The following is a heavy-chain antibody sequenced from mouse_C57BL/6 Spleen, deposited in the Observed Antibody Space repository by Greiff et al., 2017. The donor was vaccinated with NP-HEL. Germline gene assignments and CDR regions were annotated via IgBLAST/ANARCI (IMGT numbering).Heavy chain of an antibody. D-gene: IGHD2-2*01. CDR3: ARWFVYYFDY. V-gene: IGHV1-52*01. J-gene: IGHJ2*01. CDR2: IDPSDSET. CDR1: GYTFTSYW. Sequence: QVQLKQPGAELVRPGSSVKLSCKASGYTFTSYWMHWVKQRPIQGLEWIGNIDPSDSETHYNQKFKDKATLTVDKSSSTAYMQLSSLTSEDSAVYYCARWFVYYFDYWGQGTTLTVSS.